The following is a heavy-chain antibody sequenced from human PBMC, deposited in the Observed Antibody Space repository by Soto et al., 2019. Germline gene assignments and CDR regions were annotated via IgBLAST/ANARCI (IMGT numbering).Heavy chain of an antibody. CDR1: GGSISSGDYY. CDR2: IYYSGST. CDR3: AREGPDDFDY. Sequence: SETLSLTCTVSGGSISSGDYYWSWFRQPPGKGLEWIGYIYYSGSTYYNPSLKSRVTISVDTSKNQFSLKLSSVTAADTAVYYCAREGPDDFDYWGQGTLVTVSS. V-gene: IGHV4-30-4*01. J-gene: IGHJ4*02.